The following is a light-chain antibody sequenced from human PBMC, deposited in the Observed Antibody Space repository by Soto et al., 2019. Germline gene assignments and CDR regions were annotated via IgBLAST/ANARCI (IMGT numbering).Light chain of an antibody. CDR2: GAS. V-gene: IGKV3-15*01. CDR1: QSVSLN. J-gene: IGKJ1*01. Sequence: EIVMTQSPVTLSVSPGDRATLSCRASQSVSLNLAWYQQKPGQAPRLLIYGASTRATGIPARFSGSGSGTEFTLTISSLRSEDFALYYCQQYNNWPRTFGQGTKVEIK. CDR3: QQYNNWPRT.